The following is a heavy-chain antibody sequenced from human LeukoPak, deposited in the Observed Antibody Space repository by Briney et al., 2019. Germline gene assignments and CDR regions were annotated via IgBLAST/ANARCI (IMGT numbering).Heavy chain of an antibody. CDR3: ARVPVAARYYGMDV. CDR2: INPNSGGT. CDR1: GYTFTGYY. V-gene: IGHV1-2*04. J-gene: IGHJ6*02. D-gene: IGHD2-15*01. Sequence: ASVKVSCKASGYTFTGYYMHWVRQAPGQGLEWMRWINPNSGGTNYAQKFQGWVTMTRDTSISTAYMELSRLRSDDTAVYYCARVPVAARYYGMDVWGQGTTVTVSS.